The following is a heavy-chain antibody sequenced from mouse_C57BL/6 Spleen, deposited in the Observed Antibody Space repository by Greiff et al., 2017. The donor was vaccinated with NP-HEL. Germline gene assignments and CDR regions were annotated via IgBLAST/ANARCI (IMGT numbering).Heavy chain of an antibody. Sequence: EVQLQQSGAELVKPGASVKLSCTASGFNIKDYYMHWVKQRTEQGLEWIGRIDPEDGETKYAPKFQGKATITADTSSNTAYLQLSSLTSEDTAVYYCASKDITTVVANYFDYWGQGTTLTVSS. CDR2: IDPEDGET. CDR1: GFNIKDYY. J-gene: IGHJ2*01. D-gene: IGHD1-1*01. CDR3: ASKDITTVVANYFDY. V-gene: IGHV14-2*01.